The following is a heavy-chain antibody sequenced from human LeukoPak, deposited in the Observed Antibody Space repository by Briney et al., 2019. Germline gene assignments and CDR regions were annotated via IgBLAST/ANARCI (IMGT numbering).Heavy chain of an antibody. CDR2: IKSQSAGGTT. CDR1: GFTFSSAY. CDR3: AQEKLERRFAFHY. D-gene: IGHD1-1*01. Sequence: GGSLRLSCAASGFTFSSAYMNWVRQAPGKGLEWVGRIKSQSAGGTTDYASPVKGRFIISRDDSKTTLYLQMNSLKTEDTAVYYCAQEKLERRFAFHYWGQGTLVAVSS. V-gene: IGHV3-15*01. J-gene: IGHJ4*02.